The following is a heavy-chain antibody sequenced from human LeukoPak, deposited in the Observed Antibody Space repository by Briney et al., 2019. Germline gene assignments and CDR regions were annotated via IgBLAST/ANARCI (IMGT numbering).Heavy chain of an antibody. CDR2: IFSGGDT. D-gene: IGHD2-21*02. J-gene: IGHJ3*02. CDR3: ARDHPATSLTARAFDI. CDR1: GFTVSRNY. V-gene: IGHV3-53*01. Sequence: GGSLRLSCAASGFTVSRNYMSWVRQAPGKGLEWVSIIFSGGDTYYADSVKGRFTISRDNSKNTVYLQMNSMRAEDTTVYYCARDHPATSLTARAFDIWGQGTMVTVSS.